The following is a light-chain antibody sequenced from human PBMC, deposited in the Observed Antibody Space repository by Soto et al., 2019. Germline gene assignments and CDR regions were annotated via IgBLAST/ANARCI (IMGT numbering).Light chain of an antibody. CDR3: ISYTSDDARSV. Sequence: QSLLCQAASVSGTHGQSITISCTRSNSDVGIYDFFFWYHNHPGRPPKLIVSDVSHRPSGVSNRCSGSKSGKRASLTISGLQSEDEADYYCISYTSDDARSVFGTGTKVTVL. CDR1: NSDVGIYDF. J-gene: IGLJ1*01. CDR2: DVS. V-gene: IGLV2-14*01.